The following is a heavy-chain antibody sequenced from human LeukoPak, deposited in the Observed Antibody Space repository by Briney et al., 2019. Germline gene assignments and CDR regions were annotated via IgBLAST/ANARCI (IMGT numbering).Heavy chain of an antibody. CDR3: ARQRTVVTPEFFDY. CDR1: GDSISSSSYN. V-gene: IGHV4-39*01. CDR2: ISYSGST. D-gene: IGHD4-23*01. J-gene: IGHJ4*02. Sequence: SETLSLTCSVSGDSISSSSYNWGWIRQPPGKGLEWIGSISYSGSTKYNSSLKGRITISVDTSKNHFSLKLNSVTAADTAIYYCARQRTVVTPEFFDYWGQGTLVIVSS.